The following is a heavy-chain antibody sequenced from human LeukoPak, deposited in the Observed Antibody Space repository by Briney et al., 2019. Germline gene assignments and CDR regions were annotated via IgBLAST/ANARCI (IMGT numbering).Heavy chain of an antibody. CDR1: GCSFTSYW. D-gene: IGHD5-12*01. V-gene: IGHV5-51*01. J-gene: IGHJ3*02. CDR2: IYPGDSDT. Sequence: GESLKISCKGSGCSFTSYWIGWVRQMPGKGLEWMGIIYPGDSDTRYSPSFQGQVTISADKSISTAYLQWSSLKASDTAMYYCARHRGGYEDGGAFDIWGQGTMVTVSS. CDR3: ARHRGGYEDGGAFDI.